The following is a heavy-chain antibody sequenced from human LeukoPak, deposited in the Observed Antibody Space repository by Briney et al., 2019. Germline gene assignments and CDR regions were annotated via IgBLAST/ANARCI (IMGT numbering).Heavy chain of an antibody. D-gene: IGHD3-3*01. CDR3: ASEGTIPDAVFDY. V-gene: IGHV3-21*01. CDR1: GFTFSSYS. CDR2: ITSSSSYR. Sequence: GGSLRLSCAASGFTFSSYSMNWVRQAPGKGLGWVSSITSSSSYRYYAGSVKGRFTISRDNAKNSLYLQMNSLRAEDTAVYYCASEGTIPDAVFDYWGQGTLVTVSS. J-gene: IGHJ4*02.